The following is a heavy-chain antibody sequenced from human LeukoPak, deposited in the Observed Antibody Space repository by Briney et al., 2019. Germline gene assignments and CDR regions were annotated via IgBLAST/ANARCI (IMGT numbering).Heavy chain of an antibody. CDR1: GFTFKIFW. J-gene: IGHJ4*02. CDR2: INTDGSST. CDR3: ARAEGGAFDY. Sequence: GGSLRLSCAASGFTFKIFWMHWVRQDPGKGLVWVSRINTDGSSTMYADSVKGRFTVSRDNAKNTVYLQMNSLRAEDTAVYYCARAEGGAFDYWGQGNLVTVSS. V-gene: IGHV3-74*03. D-gene: IGHD2-21*01.